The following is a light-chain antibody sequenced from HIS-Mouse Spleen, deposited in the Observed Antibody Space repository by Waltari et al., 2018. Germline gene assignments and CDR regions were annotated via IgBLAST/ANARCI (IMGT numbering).Light chain of an antibody. V-gene: IGLV3-10*01. CDR3: YSTDSSGNHRV. CDR1: ALPKKY. CDR2: EDS. Sequence: SYELTQPPSVSVSPGQTARITCSGEALPKKYAYWYQQKSGQAPVLVIYEDSKRAYGIPGRFSGSSSGTMATLTISGAKVEDEADYYCYSTDSSGNHRVFGGGTKLTVL. J-gene: IGLJ2*01.